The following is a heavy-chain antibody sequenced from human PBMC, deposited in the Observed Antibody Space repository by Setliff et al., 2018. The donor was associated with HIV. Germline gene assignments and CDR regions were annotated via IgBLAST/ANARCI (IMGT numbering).Heavy chain of an antibody. CDR3: ASSQINLVRGVVHYFDY. CDR1: GGTFSRYA. CDR2: ISPISDTA. D-gene: IGHD3-10*01. J-gene: IGHJ4*02. Sequence: SGKVACKASGGTFSRYAISWVRQAPGQGREWMGGISPISDTANYAQKFQGRVTVTADTSASTAHMQLSSLRPEDMAVYSCASSQINLVRGVVHYFDYWGQGTLVTVSS. V-gene: IGHV1-69*06.